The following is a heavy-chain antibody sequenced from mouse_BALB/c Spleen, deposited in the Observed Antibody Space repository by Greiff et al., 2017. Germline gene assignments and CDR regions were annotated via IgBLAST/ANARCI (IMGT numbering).Heavy chain of an antibody. V-gene: IGHV5-4*02. CDR3: ARVEATGTFAY. Sequence: EVQRVESGGGLVKPGGSLKLSCAASGFTFSDYYMYWVRQTPEKRLEWVATISDGGSYTYYPDSVKGRFTISRDNAKNNLYLQMSSLKSEDTAMYYCARVEATGTFAYWGQGTLVTVSA. CDR1: GFTFSDYY. CDR2: ISDGGSYT. D-gene: IGHD4-1*02. J-gene: IGHJ3*01.